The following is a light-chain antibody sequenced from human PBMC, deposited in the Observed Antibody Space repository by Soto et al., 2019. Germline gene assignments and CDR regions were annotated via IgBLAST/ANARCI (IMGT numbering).Light chain of an antibody. V-gene: IGLV2-14*01. CDR2: EVS. Sequence: QSALTQPASVSGSPGQSIIISCTGASSDAGGYNYVSWYQHHPGKAPKLMIYEVSNRPSGVSNRFSGAKSGNTASLTISGLQAGDEADYYCSSYTSSSTVVFGGGTKLTVL. CDR1: SSDAGGYNY. J-gene: IGLJ2*01. CDR3: SSYTSSSTVV.